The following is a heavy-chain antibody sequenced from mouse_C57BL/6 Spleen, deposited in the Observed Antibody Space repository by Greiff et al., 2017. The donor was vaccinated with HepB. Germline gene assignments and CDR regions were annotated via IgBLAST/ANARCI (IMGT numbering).Heavy chain of an antibody. D-gene: IGHD2-3*01. Sequence: QVQLQQSGAELAKPGASVKLSCKASGYTFTSYWMHWVKQSPGQGLEWIGYINPSSGYTKYNQKFKDKATLTADKSSSTAYMQLSSLTYEDSAVYYCAGIYDGYWFAYWGQGTLVTVSA. V-gene: IGHV1-7*01. CDR3: AGIYDGYWFAY. J-gene: IGHJ3*01. CDR2: INPSSGYT. CDR1: GYTFTSYW.